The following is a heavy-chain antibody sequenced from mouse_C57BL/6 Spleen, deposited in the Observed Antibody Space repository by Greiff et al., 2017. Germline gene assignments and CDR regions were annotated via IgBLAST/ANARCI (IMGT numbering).Heavy chain of an antibody. CDR1: GFSLTSYG. D-gene: IGHD2-4*01. CDR2: IWSGGST. J-gene: IGHJ4*01. CDR3: ARKGDYGDAMDY. Sequence: VKLQESGPGLVQPSQSLSITCTVSGFSLTSYGVHWVRQSPGKGLEWLGVIWSGGSTDYNAAFISRLSISKDNSKSQVFFKMNSLQADDTAIYYCARKGDYGDAMDYWGQGTSVTVSS. V-gene: IGHV2-2*01.